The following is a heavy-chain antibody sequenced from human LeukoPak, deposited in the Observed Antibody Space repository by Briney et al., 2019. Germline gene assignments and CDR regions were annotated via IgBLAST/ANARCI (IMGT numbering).Heavy chain of an antibody. CDR2: IVVGSGNT. D-gene: IGHD6-13*01. CDR3: AAASYSSSWQDFDY. V-gene: IGHV1-58*02. J-gene: IGHJ4*02. Sequence: SVKVSCKASGFTFTSSAMQWVRQARGQRLEWIGWIVVGSGNTNYAQKFQERVTITRDMSTSTAYMELSSLRSEDTAVYYCAAASYSSSWQDFDYWGQGTLVTVSS. CDR1: GFTFTSSA.